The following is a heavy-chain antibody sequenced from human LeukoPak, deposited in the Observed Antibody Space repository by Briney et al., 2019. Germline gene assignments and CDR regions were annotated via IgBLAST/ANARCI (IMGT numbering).Heavy chain of an antibody. D-gene: IGHD6-6*01. Sequence: GGSLRLSCAASGFTFSNYTMNWVRQAPGKGLEWVSYISSSSTAIYYADSVKGRFTISRDNAKNSLSLQMNSLRAEDTAVYYCAREYSSSSGRAFDIWGQGTMVTVSS. CDR2: ISSSSTAI. V-gene: IGHV3-48*01. CDR3: AREYSSSSGRAFDI. J-gene: IGHJ3*02. CDR1: GFTFSNYT.